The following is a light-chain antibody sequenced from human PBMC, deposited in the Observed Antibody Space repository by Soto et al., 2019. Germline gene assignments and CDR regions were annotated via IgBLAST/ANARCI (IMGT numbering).Light chain of an antibody. Sequence: QSALTQPASVSGSPGQSIAISCTGTSSDVVTYKYVSWYQQHPGKAPKLMIYEVSIRPSGVSDRFSGSKSGNTASLTISGLRPEDEAYYYCWSYAGSTTRVVFGGGTKLTGL. CDR1: SSDVVTYKY. V-gene: IGLV2-14*01. CDR3: WSYAGSTTRVV. CDR2: EVS. J-gene: IGLJ2*01.